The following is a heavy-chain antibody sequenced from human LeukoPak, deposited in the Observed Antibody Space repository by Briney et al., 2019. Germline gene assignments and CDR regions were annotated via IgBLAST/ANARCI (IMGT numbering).Heavy chain of an antibody. Sequence: SVKVSCKASGGTFSSYTISWVRQAPGQGLEWMGRIIPILGIANYAQKFQGRVTITADKSTSTDYMELSSLRSEDTAVYYCASRVNDFWSGYCLDYWGQGTLVTVSS. J-gene: IGHJ4*02. D-gene: IGHD3-3*01. V-gene: IGHV1-69*02. CDR2: IIPILGIA. CDR1: GGTFSSYT. CDR3: ASRVNDFWSGYCLDY.